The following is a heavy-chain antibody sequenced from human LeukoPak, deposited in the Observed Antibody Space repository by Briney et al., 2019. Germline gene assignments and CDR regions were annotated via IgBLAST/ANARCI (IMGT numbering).Heavy chain of an antibody. CDR1: GGAFSGYY. D-gene: IGHD3-9*01. CDR3: ARARHYDILTGYFYYYGMDV. CDR2: INHSGST. V-gene: IGHV4-34*01. J-gene: IGHJ6*04. Sequence: PSETLSLTCAVYGGAFSGYYWSWIRQPPGKGLEWIGEINHSGSTNYNPSLKSPVTISVDTSNNQFSLKLSSVTAADTAVYYCARARHYDILTGYFYYYGMDVWGKGTTVTVSS.